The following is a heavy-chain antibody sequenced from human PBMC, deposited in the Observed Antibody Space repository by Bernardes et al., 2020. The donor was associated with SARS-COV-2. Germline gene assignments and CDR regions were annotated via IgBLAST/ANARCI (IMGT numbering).Heavy chain of an antibody. J-gene: IGHJ2*01. CDR3: ARGDRYKNWQWPRKWYFDL. D-gene: IGHD5-12*01. CDR1: GGSFSGYY. V-gene: IGHV4-34*01. Sequence: SETLSLTCAVYGGSFSGYYWSWIRQPPGKGLEWIGEINHSGSTNYNPSLKSRVTISVDTSKNQFSLKLSSVTAADTAVYYCARGDRYKNWQWPRKWYFDLWGRGTLVTVSS. CDR2: INHSGST.